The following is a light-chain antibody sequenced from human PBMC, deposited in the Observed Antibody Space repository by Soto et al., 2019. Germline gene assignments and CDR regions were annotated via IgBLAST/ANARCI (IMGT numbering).Light chain of an antibody. Sequence: QSALTQPASASGTPGQRLTISCSGSNSNIGSHTVNWYQHFAGTAPKPLIYSDDERPSGVADRFSGSKSGTSASLAISGLLAEDEAEYFCAAWDDSLNGRVFGGGTKVTVL. V-gene: IGLV1-44*01. CDR2: SDD. CDR3: AAWDDSLNGRV. J-gene: IGLJ3*02. CDR1: NSNIGSHT.